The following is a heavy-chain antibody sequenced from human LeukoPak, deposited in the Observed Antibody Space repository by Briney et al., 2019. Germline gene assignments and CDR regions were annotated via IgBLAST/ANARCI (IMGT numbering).Heavy chain of an antibody. CDR1: GFTFSSYS. Sequence: GGSLRLSCAASGFTFSSYSMNWVRQAPGKGLEWVSSISSSSSYIYYADSVKGRFTISRDNAKNSLYLQMNGLRAEDTAVYYCARYSSGWYWFDYWGQGTLVTVSS. J-gene: IGHJ4*02. CDR2: ISSSSSYI. D-gene: IGHD6-19*01. V-gene: IGHV3-21*01. CDR3: ARYSSGWYWFDY.